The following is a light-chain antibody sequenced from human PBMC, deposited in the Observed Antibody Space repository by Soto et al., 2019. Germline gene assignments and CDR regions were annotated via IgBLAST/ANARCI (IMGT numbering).Light chain of an antibody. CDR1: RSDVGYYNY. J-gene: IGLJ1*01. CDR3: SSYTASGTYV. Sequence: QALLTQPASLSGAPGQSITLSCPGTRSDVGYYNYVSWYQQHPGKAPKLMIYDVSNRPSGISNRFSGSKSGNTASLTISGLQAEDEADYYCSSYTASGTYVFATGTKVTVL. CDR2: DVS. V-gene: IGLV2-14*03.